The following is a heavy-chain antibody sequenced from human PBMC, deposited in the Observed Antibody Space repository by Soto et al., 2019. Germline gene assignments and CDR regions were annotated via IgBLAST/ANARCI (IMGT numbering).Heavy chain of an antibody. CDR3: ARASPPRAYYYYYMDV. CDR2: IYYSGST. V-gene: IGHV4-59*01. CDR1: GGSSSSYY. Sequence: TLETLPLTCTVSGGSSSSYYWSWIRQPPGKGLEWIGYIYYSGSTNYNPSLKSRVTISVDTSKNQFSLKLSSVTAADTAVYYCARASPPRAYYYYYMDVWGKGTTVTVSS. J-gene: IGHJ6*03.